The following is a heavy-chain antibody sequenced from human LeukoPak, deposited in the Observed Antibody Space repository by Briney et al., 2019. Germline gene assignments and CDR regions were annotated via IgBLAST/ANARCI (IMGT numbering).Heavy chain of an antibody. V-gene: IGHV3-23*01. CDR1: GFTFSSYA. Sequence: GGSLRLSCAASGFTFSSYAMSWVRQAPGKGLEWVSAISGSGGSTYYADSVKGRFTISRDNPKNTLYLQMNSLRAEDTAVYYCAKAGTAGVVIPFDYWGQGTLVTVSS. J-gene: IGHJ4*02. CDR2: ISGSGGST. CDR3: AKAGTAGVVIPFDY. D-gene: IGHD3-3*01.